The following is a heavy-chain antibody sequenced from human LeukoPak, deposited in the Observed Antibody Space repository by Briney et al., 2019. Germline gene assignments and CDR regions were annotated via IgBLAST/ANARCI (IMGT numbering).Heavy chain of an antibody. CDR3: ASTLITFGGLMTFYFDS. CDR2: IYSSGST. J-gene: IGHJ4*02. D-gene: IGHD3-16*01. V-gene: IGHV4-59*01. CDR1: GASISDYC. Sequence: SETLSVTCTISGASISDYCWSWIRQSPGKGLEWIGYIYSSGSTNYNPSLNSRVTISVDTSKKHFSLKLTSVTAADTAVYYCASTLITFGGLMTFYFDSWGQGTLATVSS.